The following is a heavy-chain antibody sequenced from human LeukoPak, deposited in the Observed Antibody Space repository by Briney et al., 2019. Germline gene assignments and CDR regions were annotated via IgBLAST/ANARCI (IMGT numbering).Heavy chain of an antibody. D-gene: IGHD2-15*01. V-gene: IGHV4-39*07. Sequence: SETLSLTCTVSGGSISSSSYYWGWIRQPPGKGLEWIGTIYYTGSTYYNPSLRSRVTMSVDTSKNQFSLKLSSVTAADTAVYYXXXXXXXXXXXXXCYSGGWFDPRGQGTLVTVSS. CDR2: IYYTGST. J-gene: IGHJ5*02. CDR3: XXXXXXXXXXXXCYSGGWFDP. CDR1: GGSISSSSYY.